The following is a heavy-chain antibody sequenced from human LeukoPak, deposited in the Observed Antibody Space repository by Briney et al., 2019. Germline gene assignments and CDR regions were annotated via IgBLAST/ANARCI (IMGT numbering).Heavy chain of an antibody. D-gene: IGHD6-13*01. J-gene: IGHJ4*02. CDR3: ARRYNSGWFFDY. Sequence: SQTLSLTCTVSGGSISSGSYYWSWIRQPAGKGLEWIGYIFFSGNTKYNPSLKSRVTISLDMSKNQFSVELSSVTAADTAVYYCARRYNSGWFFDYWGQGILVTVSS. CDR1: GGSISSGSYY. V-gene: IGHV4-61*09. CDR2: IFFSGNT.